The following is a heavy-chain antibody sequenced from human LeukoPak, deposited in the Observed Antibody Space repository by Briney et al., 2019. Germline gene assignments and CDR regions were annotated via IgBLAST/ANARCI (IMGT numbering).Heavy chain of an antibody. CDR1: GVSISSDSYY. Sequence: SQALSLTCTVSGVSISSDSYYWSWIRQPAGKGLEWVGRFYTSGTTNYNPSLKSRVTISVDTSKNQFSLKLRSVTAADTALYYCARSELSCSGGSCPTRYAFDIWGQGTVVTASS. CDR2: FYTSGTT. CDR3: ARSELSCSGGSCPTRYAFDI. D-gene: IGHD2-15*01. V-gene: IGHV4-61*02. J-gene: IGHJ3*02.